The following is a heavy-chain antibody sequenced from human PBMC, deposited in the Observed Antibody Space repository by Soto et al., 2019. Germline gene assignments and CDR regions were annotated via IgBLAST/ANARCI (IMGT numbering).Heavy chain of an antibody. J-gene: IGHJ3*02. Sequence: GGSLRLSCAASGFTFDDYTMHWVRQAPGKGLELVSLISWDGGSTYYADSVKGRFTISRDNSKNSLYLQMNSLRTEDTALYYCAKDSTGPPTYYYDSSGYSVAAFDIWGQGTMVTVSS. CDR1: GFTFDDYT. D-gene: IGHD3-22*01. CDR3: AKDSTGPPTYYYDSSGYSVAAFDI. V-gene: IGHV3-43*01. CDR2: ISWDGGST.